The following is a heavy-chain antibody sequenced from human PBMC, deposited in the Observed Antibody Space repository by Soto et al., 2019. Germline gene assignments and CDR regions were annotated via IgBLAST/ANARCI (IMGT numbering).Heavy chain of an antibody. Sequence: QLQLQESGSGLVKPSQTLSLTCAVSGGSISSGGYSWSWIRQPPGKGLEWIGYMYHIGSTYYNPPLKSRFTTSIDRSNNQFSLKLSSVTAADTAVYYCAIVPHYCGQGSLVTVSS. CDR3: AIVPHY. CDR2: MYHIGST. J-gene: IGHJ4*02. CDR1: GGSISSGGYS. V-gene: IGHV4-30-2*01.